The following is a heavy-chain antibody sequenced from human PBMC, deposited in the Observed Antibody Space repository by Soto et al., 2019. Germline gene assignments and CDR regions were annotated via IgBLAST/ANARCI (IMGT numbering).Heavy chain of an antibody. J-gene: IGHJ4*02. CDR3: ARDPERGRLSGNKDY. CDR2: ISYDGSNK. CDR1: GFTFSSYA. D-gene: IGHD1-1*01. V-gene: IGHV3-30-3*01. Sequence: QVQLVESGGGVVQPGRSLRLSCAASGFTFSSYAMHWVRQAPGKGLEWVAVISYDGSNKYYADSVKGRFTISRDNSKNTLYLQMTSLRAEDTAVYYCARDPERGRLSGNKDYWGQGTLVTVSS.